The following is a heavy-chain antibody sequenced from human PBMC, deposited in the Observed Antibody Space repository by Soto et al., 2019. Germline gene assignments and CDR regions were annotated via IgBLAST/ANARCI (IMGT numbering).Heavy chain of an antibody. V-gene: IGHV1-18*01. Sequence: QVQLVQSGAEVKKSGASVKVSCKASGYTFTSYGISWVRQAPGQGLEWMGWISAYNGNTNYAQKLQGRVTMTTDTSTSTAYMELRSLRSDDTAVYYCARQVWFGELLPYYYYYYMDVWGKGTTVTVSS. J-gene: IGHJ6*03. CDR3: ARQVWFGELLPYYYYYYMDV. D-gene: IGHD3-10*01. CDR1: GYTFTSYG. CDR2: ISAYNGNT.